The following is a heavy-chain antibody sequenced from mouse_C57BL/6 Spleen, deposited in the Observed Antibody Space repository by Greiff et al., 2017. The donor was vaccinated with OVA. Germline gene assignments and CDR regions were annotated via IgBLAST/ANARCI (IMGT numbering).Heavy chain of an antibody. CDR2: IDPSDSYT. D-gene: IGHD3-2*02. CDR3: ARSLDSSGSAWFAY. V-gene: IGHV1-59*01. Sequence: QVQLKQPGAELVRPGTSVKLSCKASGYTFTSYWMHWVKQRPGQGLEWIGVIDPSDSYTNYNQKFKGKATLTVDTSSSTAYMQLSSLTSEDSSVYYCARSLDSSGSAWFAYWGQGTLVTVSA. CDR1: GYTFTSYW. J-gene: IGHJ3*01.